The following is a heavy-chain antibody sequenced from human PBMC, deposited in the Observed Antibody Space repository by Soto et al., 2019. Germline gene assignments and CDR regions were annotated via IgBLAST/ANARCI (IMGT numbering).Heavy chain of an antibody. CDR1: GYTFTSYA. CDR2: INAGNGNT. V-gene: IGHV1-3*01. CDR3: ARDRASLDMITFGGVIVYYYYYYMDV. J-gene: IGHJ6*03. D-gene: IGHD3-16*02. Sequence: QVQLVQSGAEVKKPGASVKVSCKASGYTFTSYAMHWVRQAPGQRLEWMGWINAGNGNTKYSQKFQGRVTITRDTSASTAYMELSGLRSEDTAVYYCARDRASLDMITFGGVIVYYYYYYMDVWGKGTTVTVSS.